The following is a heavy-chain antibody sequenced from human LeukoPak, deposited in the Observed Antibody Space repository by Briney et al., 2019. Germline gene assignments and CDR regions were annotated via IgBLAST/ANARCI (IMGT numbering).Heavy chain of an antibody. V-gene: IGHV4-34*01. Sequence: SETLSLTCAVYGGSFSGYYWSWIRQPPGKGLEWIRKINHSGSTNYNPSLKSRVTISVDTSKNQFSLKLGSVTAADTAVYYCARHTLLRYYYGSGSPNWFDPWGQGTLVTVSS. J-gene: IGHJ5*02. CDR3: ARHTLLRYYYGSGSPNWFDP. D-gene: IGHD3-10*01. CDR1: GGSFSGYY. CDR2: INHSGST.